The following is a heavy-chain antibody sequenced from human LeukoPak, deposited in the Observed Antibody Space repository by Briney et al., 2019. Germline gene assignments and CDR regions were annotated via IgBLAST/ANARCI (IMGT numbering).Heavy chain of an antibody. CDR1: GFTFSSYA. Sequence: SGGSLRLSCAASGFTFSSYAMHWVRQAPGKGLEWVAVISYDGSNKYYADSVKGRFTISRDNSKNTLYLQMNSLRAEDTAVYYCARDNLRIAVAGSDAFDIWGQGTMVTVSS. D-gene: IGHD6-19*01. V-gene: IGHV3-30-3*01. CDR2: ISYDGSNK. CDR3: ARDNLRIAVAGSDAFDI. J-gene: IGHJ3*02.